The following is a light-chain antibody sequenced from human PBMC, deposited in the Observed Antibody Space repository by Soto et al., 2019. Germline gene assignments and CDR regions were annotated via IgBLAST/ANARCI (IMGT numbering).Light chain of an antibody. CDR3: QQYGNTPPNT. J-gene: IGKJ2*01. CDR1: QSVSSSY. CDR2: GAS. Sequence: EIVLTQSTGTLSLSPGERATLSCRASQSVSSSYLAWYQQKPGQAPRVLIYGASSRATGIPDRFSGSGSGKEFTLTISRLEPEDFAVYFCQQYGNTPPNTFGQGTKVEIK. V-gene: IGKV3-20*01.